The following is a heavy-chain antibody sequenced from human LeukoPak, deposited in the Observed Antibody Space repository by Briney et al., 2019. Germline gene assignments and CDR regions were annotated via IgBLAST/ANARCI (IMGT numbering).Heavy chain of an antibody. Sequence: GGSLRLSCAASGFTFSNAWKSWVRQAPGKGLEWVSGISWNSGSIGYADSVKGRFTISRDNAKNSLYLQMNSLRAEDTALYYCARASSIATGGDYWGPGTLVTVSS. CDR2: ISWNSGSI. V-gene: IGHV3-9*01. J-gene: IGHJ4*02. CDR3: ARASSIATGGDY. CDR1: GFTFSNAW. D-gene: IGHD2-8*02.